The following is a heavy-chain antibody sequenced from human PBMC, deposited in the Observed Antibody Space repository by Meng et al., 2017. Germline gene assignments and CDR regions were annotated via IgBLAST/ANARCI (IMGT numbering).Heavy chain of an antibody. CDR2: INAGNGNT. D-gene: IGHD3-10*01. V-gene: IGHV1-3*01. CDR3: ARDRLRGEFDP. CDR1: GSTFTSYA. J-gene: IGHJ5*02. Sequence: VPLVRVGAGVKRPGASVKVSCTASGSTFTSYAMHWVRQAPGQRLEWMGWINAGNGNTKYSQKLQGRVTMTTDTSTSTAYMELRSLRSDDTTVYYCARDRLRGEFDPWGQGTLVTVSS.